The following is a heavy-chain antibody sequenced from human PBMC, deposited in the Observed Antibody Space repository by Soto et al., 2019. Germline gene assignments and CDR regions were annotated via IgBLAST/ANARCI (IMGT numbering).Heavy chain of an antibody. V-gene: IGHV3-15*07. CDR1: GFTFSNAW. Sequence: GGSLRLSCAASGFTFSNAWMNWVRQAPGKGLEWVGRIKSKTDGGTTDYAAPVKGRFTISRDDSKNTLYLQMNSLKTEDTAVYYCTTAGYCISTSCSPRGYYYYGMDVWGQGTTVTVSS. D-gene: IGHD2-2*01. CDR2: IKSKTDGGTT. J-gene: IGHJ6*02. CDR3: TTAGYCISTSCSPRGYYYYGMDV.